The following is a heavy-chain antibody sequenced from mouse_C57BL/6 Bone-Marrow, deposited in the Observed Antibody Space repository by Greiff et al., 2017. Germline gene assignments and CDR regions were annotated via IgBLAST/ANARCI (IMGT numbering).Heavy chain of an antibody. CDR1: GFNIKDYY. Sequence: VQLQQSGAELVKPGASVKLSCTASGFNIKDYYMHWVKQRTEQGLEWIGRIDPEDGDTKYAPKFQGKATITADTSSNTAYLQLSSLTSEDAAVYYCAPRTAQATYDFDYWGQGTTLTVSS. V-gene: IGHV14-2*01. D-gene: IGHD3-2*02. CDR3: APRTAQATYDFDY. J-gene: IGHJ2*01. CDR2: IDPEDGDT.